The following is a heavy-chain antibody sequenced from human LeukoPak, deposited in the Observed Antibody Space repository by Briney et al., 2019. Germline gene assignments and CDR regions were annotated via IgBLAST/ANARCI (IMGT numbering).Heavy chain of an antibody. CDR2: IFPDDSDT. CDR1: GYNFANFW. D-gene: IGHD6-6*01. CDR3: ARLNSIAAPSGYYYYMDV. V-gene: IGHV5-51*01. J-gene: IGHJ6*03. Sequence: GESLKISCKASGYNFANFWIGWVRQMPGKGLEWMGIIFPDDSDTRYNPSFEGQFTISADKSISTLYLQWSSLKASDTAMYYCARLNSIAAPSGYYYYMDVWGKGTTVTVSS.